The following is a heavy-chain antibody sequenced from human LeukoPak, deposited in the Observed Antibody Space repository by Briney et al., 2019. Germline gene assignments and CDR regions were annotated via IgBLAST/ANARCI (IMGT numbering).Heavy chain of an antibody. V-gene: IGHV1-24*01. CDR1: GYTLTELS. J-gene: IGHJ6*04. D-gene: IGHD3-10*01. CDR2: FDPEDGET. CDR3: ATGLLWFGEDNYGMDV. Sequence: ASVKVSCKISGYTLTELSMHWVRHAPGKGLEWMGGFDPEDGETIYAQKFQGRVTMTEDTSTDTAYMELSSLRSEDTAVYYCATGLLWFGEDNYGMDVWGKGTTVTVSS.